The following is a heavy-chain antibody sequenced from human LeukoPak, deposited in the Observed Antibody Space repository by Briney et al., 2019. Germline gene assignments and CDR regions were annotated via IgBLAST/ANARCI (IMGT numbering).Heavy chain of an antibody. CDR1: GYILPDLS. D-gene: IGHD3-10*01. Sequence: ASVKVSCKVSGYILPDLSIHWVRQIRGKGLEWMGGFHRGDNKGTAAQTFQDRVTMTGDTSTDTFYMALSSLRSDDTAVYYCSIGPYGSGSYRSPGHWGQGTLVTVSS. CDR3: SIGPYGSGSYRSPGH. V-gene: IGHV1-24*01. CDR2: FHRGDNKG. J-gene: IGHJ4*02.